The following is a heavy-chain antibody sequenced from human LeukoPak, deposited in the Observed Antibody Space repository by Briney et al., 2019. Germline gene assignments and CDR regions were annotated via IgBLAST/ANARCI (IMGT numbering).Heavy chain of an antibody. CDR1: GGTFSSYA. D-gene: IGHD5-12*01. CDR2: IIPIFGTA. Sequence: SVKVSCKASGGTFSSYAISWVRQAPGQGLEWMGGIIPIFGTANYAQKFQGRVTITTDEYTRKAYMELSSLRSEDTAVYYCARGLSDIVATIYYFDYWGQGTLVTVSS. V-gene: IGHV1-69*05. J-gene: IGHJ4*02. CDR3: ARGLSDIVATIYYFDY.